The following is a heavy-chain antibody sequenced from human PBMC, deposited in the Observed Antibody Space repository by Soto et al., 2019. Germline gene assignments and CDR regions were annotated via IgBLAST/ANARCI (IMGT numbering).Heavy chain of an antibody. CDR2: IIPILGIA. CDR1: GGTFSSYT. V-gene: IGHV1-69*04. J-gene: IGHJ5*02. D-gene: IGHD3-10*01. Sequence: ASVKVSCKASGGTFSSYTISWVRQAPGQGLEWMGRIIPILGIANYAQKFQGRVTITADKSTSTAYMELSSLRSDDTAVYYCARDLHYYGSGSLEGLGFDPWGQGTLVTVSS. CDR3: ARDLHYYGSGSLEGLGFDP.